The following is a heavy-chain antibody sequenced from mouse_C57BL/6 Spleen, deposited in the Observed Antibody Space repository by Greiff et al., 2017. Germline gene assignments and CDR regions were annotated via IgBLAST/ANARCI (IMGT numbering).Heavy chain of an antibody. Sequence: EVQVVESGGGLVKPGGSLKLSCAASGFTFSSYAMSWVRQTPEKRLEWVATISDGGSYTYYPDNVKGRFTISRDNAKNNLYLQMSHLKSEDTAIYYCARDWDDYDKAWFAYWGQGTLVTVSA. D-gene: IGHD2-4*01. V-gene: IGHV5-4*01. J-gene: IGHJ3*01. CDR3: ARDWDDYDKAWFAY. CDR1: GFTFSSYA. CDR2: ISDGGSYT.